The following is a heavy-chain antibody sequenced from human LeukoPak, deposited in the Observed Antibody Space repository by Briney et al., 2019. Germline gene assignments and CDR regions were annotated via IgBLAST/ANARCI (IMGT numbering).Heavy chain of an antibody. J-gene: IGHJ3*01. Sequence: PSETLSLTCSVSGDSISSSYWSWLRPPPGKGLEGIGNIYNSAHHNYNPSLQSRVTMSVDTSKSQFSLQLTSVSAADTAVYYCARRFSSRSDGNGYYYGHDAFDVWGQGTLVTVSS. V-gene: IGHV4-59*08. CDR2: IYNSAHH. CDR3: ARRFSSRSDGNGYYYGHDAFDV. CDR1: GDSISSSY. D-gene: IGHD3-22*01.